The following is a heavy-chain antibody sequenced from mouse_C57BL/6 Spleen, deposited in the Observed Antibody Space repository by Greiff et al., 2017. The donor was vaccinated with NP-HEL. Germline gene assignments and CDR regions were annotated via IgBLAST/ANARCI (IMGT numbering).Heavy chain of an antibody. J-gene: IGHJ3*01. CDR2: INPSSGYT. CDR3: AKEGHYYGSSYWFAY. D-gene: IGHD1-1*01. Sequence: QVQLQQSGAELARPGASVKMSCKASGYTFTSYTMHWVKQRPGQGLEWIGYINPSSGYTKYNQKFKDKATLTADKSSSTAYMQLSSLTSEDSAVYYCAKEGHYYGSSYWFAYWGQGTLVTVSA. V-gene: IGHV1-4*01. CDR1: GYTFTSYT.